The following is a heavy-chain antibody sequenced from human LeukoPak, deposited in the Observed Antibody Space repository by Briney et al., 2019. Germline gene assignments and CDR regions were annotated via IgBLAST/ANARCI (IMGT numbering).Heavy chain of an antibody. CDR3: SRGTDLYKGGNY. CDR2: IHPHGTT. Sequence: PSETLSLTCGVYGGSLSGYYLNWIRQSPGKGLDWIGEIHPHGTTFYSPSLESRVTISLDTSKNQFSLNLLSVTAADTAVYFCSRGTDLYKGGNYWGQGTLVTVSS. V-gene: IGHV4-34*01. D-gene: IGHD3-16*01. J-gene: IGHJ4*02. CDR1: GGSLSGYY.